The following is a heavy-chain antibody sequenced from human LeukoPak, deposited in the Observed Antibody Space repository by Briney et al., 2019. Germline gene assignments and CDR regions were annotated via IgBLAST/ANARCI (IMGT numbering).Heavy chain of an antibody. CDR3: ASDPHPLGAAAGFDY. D-gene: IGHD6-13*01. CDR1: GFTFSSYW. CDR2: IKQDGSEK. V-gene: IGHV3-7*01. Sequence: PGGSLRLSCAASGFTFSSYWMSWVRQAPGKGLEWVANIKQDGSEKYYVDSVKGRFTISRDNAKNSLYLQMNSLRAEDTAVYYCASDPHPLGAAAGFDYWGQGTLVTVSS. J-gene: IGHJ4*02.